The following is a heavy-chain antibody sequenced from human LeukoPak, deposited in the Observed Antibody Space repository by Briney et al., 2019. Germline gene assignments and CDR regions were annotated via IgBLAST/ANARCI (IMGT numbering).Heavy chain of an antibody. Sequence: GGSLRLSCAASGFTFSSYGMHWVRQAPGKGLEWVAFIRYDGSNKYYADSVKGRFTISRDNSKNTLYLQMNSLRAEDTAVYYCARAITRYTVRGVISLTNYMDVWGKGTTVTVSS. V-gene: IGHV3-30*02. J-gene: IGHJ6*03. CDR3: ARAITRYTVRGVISLTNYMDV. CDR2: IRYDGSNK. CDR1: GFTFSSYG. D-gene: IGHD3-10*01.